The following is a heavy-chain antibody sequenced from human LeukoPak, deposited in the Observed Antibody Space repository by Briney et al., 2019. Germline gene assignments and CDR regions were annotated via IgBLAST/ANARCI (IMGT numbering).Heavy chain of an antibody. CDR2: INPNSGGT. V-gene: IGHV1-2*06. CDR3: ATLFDPESAELLLWLGY. J-gene: IGHJ4*02. D-gene: IGHD3-3*01. CDR1: GYTFTVYY. Sequence: ASVKVSCKASGYTFTVYYMHWVRQAPGQGLEWMGRINPNSGGTNYAQKFQGRVTMTRETSISTAYMELSRLRSDDTAVYYCATLFDPESAELLLWLGYWGQGTLVTVSS.